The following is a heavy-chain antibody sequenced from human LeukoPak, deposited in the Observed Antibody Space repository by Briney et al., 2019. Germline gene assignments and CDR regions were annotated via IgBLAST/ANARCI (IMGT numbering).Heavy chain of an antibody. CDR3: ASLMAVPGTRGFDD. CDR1: DDSIYTNKW. D-gene: IGHD6-19*01. Sequence: SGTLSLTCAVFDDSIYTNKWWSWVRQPPGKGLEWIGEVSQTGTTYYDPSLTGRITISVDRSRNQFSLTLRSATAADTGVYYCASLMAVPGTRGFDDWGQGIPVTVSS. V-gene: IGHV4-4*02. J-gene: IGHJ4*02. CDR2: VSQTGTT.